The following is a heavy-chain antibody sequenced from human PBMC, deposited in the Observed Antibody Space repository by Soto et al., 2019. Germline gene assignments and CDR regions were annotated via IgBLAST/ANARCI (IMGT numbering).Heavy chain of an antibody. Sequence: QLQLQESGPGLVKPSQTLSLTCAVSGGSLRSATYYWSWIRQHPGKGLEWIGYFYHSGGTYYKPSLRSRVTISLDTSKNQFSLNLRSVTDADTAIYYCAREETGNDALDIWGQGTLVTVSS. CDR3: AREETGNDALDI. J-gene: IGHJ3*02. V-gene: IGHV4-31*11. CDR2: FYHSGGT. D-gene: IGHD1-1*01. CDR1: GGSLRSATYY.